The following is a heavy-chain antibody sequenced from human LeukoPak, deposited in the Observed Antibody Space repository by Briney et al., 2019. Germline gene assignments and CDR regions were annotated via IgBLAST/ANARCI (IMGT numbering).Heavy chain of an antibody. CDR2: ISSSSSYI. Sequence: GGSLRLSCAASGFTFSSYSMNWVRQAPGKGLEWVSSISSSSSYIYYADSVKGRFTISRDNAKNSLYLQMNSLRAEDTAVYYCAGWGGLGLMAKIRGDYGGQGPLVTVSS. D-gene: IGHD5-24*01. V-gene: IGHV3-21*01. J-gene: IGHJ4*02. CDR3: AGWGGLGLMAKIRGDY. CDR1: GFTFSSYS.